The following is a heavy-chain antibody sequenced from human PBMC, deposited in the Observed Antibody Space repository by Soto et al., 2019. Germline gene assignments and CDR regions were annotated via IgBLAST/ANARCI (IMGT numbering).Heavy chain of an antibody. D-gene: IGHD3-3*01. CDR2: ISGSGGNT. J-gene: IGHJ6*02. CDR3: AKDVLRFLEWLAFYGMDV. V-gene: IGHV3-23*01. Sequence: GGSLRLSCAASGFTFSSYAMSWVRQAPGKGLEWVSAISGSGGNTYYANSVKGRFTISRDNSKNTLFLQMNSLRGEDTAVYYCAKDVLRFLEWLAFYGMDVWGQGTTVTVSS. CDR1: GFTFSSYA.